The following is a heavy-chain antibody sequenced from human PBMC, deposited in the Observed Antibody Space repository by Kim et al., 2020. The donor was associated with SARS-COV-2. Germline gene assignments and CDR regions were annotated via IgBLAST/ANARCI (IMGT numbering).Heavy chain of an antibody. V-gene: IGHV4-59*01. CDR3: ARSDVAGTTYYYGMDV. D-gene: IGHD1-7*01. CDR2: IYYSGST. J-gene: IGHJ6*02. CDR1: GGSISSYY. Sequence: SETLSLTCTVSGGSISSYYWSWIRQPPGKGLEWIGYIYYSGSTNYNPSLKSRVTISVDTSKNQFSLKLSSVTAADTAVYYCARSDVAGTTYYYGMDVWGQGTTVTVSS.